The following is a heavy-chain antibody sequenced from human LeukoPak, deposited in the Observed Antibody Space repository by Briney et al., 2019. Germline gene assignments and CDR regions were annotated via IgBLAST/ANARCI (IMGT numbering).Heavy chain of an antibody. J-gene: IGHJ4*02. CDR1: GFTFSSYA. V-gene: IGHV3-30*04. CDR3: AKDPTHFRVWDDYDSNVLNC. Sequence: GGSLRLSCAASGFTFSSYAMHWVRQAPGKGLEWVAVISYDGSNKYYAASVKSRFTISRDNSKNTLNLQMNSLRAEDTAVYYCAKDPTHFRVWDDYDSNVLNCWGQGTLVTVSS. D-gene: IGHD3-22*01. CDR2: ISYDGSNK.